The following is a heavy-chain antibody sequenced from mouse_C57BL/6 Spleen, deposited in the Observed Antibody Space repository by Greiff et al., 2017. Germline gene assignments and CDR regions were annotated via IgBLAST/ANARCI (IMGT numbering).Heavy chain of an antibody. J-gene: IGHJ2*01. CDR3: AGLTLLLRPSYYFDY. V-gene: IGHV1-26*01. CDR2: INPNNGGT. Sequence: EVQLQQSGPELVKPGASVKISCKASGYTFTDYYMNWVKQSHGKSLEWIGDINPNNGGTSYNQKFKGKATLTVDKSSSTAYMGLRSLTSEDSAVYYCAGLTLLLRPSYYFDYWGQGTTLTVSS. CDR1: GYTFTDYY. D-gene: IGHD1-1*01.